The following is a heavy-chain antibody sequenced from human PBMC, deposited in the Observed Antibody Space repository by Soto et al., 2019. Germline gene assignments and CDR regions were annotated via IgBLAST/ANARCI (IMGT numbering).Heavy chain of an antibody. Sequence: QVQLVQSGAEVKKPGASVQVSCKASGYTFTSYDINWVRQATGQELEWMGWMNPNSGDTGYAQKFQGRVTMTRNTSICTAYMELSSLRSEDTAVYYCARAPSPWIPSKNWFDPWGQGTLVTVSS. V-gene: IGHV1-8*01. D-gene: IGHD4-4*01. CDR2: MNPNSGDT. J-gene: IGHJ5*02. CDR3: ARAPSPWIPSKNWFDP. CDR1: GYTFTSYD.